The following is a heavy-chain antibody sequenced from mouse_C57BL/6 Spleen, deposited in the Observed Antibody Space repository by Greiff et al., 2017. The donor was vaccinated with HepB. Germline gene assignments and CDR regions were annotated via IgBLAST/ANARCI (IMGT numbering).Heavy chain of an antibody. CDR1: GYTFTSYW. CDR2: IYPGSGST. CDR3: AYYDYDGLYFDV. D-gene: IGHD2-4*01. Sequence: QVQLQQPGAELVKPGASVKMSCKASGYTFTSYWITWVKQRPGQGLEWIGDIYPGSGSTNYNEKCKSKATLTVDTSSSTAYMQLSSLTSEDSAVYYCAYYDYDGLYFDVWGTGTTVTVSS. V-gene: IGHV1-55*01. J-gene: IGHJ1*03.